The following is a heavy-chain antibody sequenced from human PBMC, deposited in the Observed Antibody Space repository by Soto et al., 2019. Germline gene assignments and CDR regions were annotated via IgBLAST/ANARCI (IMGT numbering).Heavy chain of an antibody. CDR1: GGSISSAGYN. J-gene: IGHJ4*02. Sequence: QVQLQESGPGLVKPSQTLSLTCTVSGGSISSAGYNWSWIRQHPGKGLEWIGSLYYSGSTYYNAFLKSRVTISVDTSTNQSPLKLGSVTAADTAVYYCAGYGSRIYYPTTFDSWGQGTLVTVSS. D-gene: IGHD3-10*01. CDR2: LYYSGST. CDR3: AGYGSRIYYPTTFDS. V-gene: IGHV4-31*03.